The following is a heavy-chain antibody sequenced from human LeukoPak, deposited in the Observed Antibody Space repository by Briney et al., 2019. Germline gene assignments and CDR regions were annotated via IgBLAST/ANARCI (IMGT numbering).Heavy chain of an antibody. CDR2: INHSGSP. J-gene: IGHJ4*02. D-gene: IGHD6-19*01. CDR3: SRGAAVAALFDY. Sequence: KPSEPLSLTCAVNGGSLSGYYWSWIRQPPEKGLEWIGEINHSGSPNYNPSFKSRVPISVDTSKNQLSLKLSSVTAADTAVYYCSRGAAVAALFDYWGQGTLVTVSS. V-gene: IGHV4-34*01. CDR1: GGSLSGYY.